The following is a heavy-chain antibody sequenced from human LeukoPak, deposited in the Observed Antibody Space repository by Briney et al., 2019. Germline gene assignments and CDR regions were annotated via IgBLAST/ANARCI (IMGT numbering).Heavy chain of an antibody. Sequence: ASVKVSCKASGGTFSSYAISWVRQAPGQGLEWMGRIIPILGIANYAQKFQGRVTITADKSTSTAYMELSSLRSEDTAVYYCARPRRGYYDSSGYYYIFDYWGQGTLVTVSS. J-gene: IGHJ4*02. D-gene: IGHD3-22*01. CDR3: ARPRRGYYDSSGYYYIFDY. CDR1: GGTFSSYA. V-gene: IGHV1-69*04. CDR2: IIPILGIA.